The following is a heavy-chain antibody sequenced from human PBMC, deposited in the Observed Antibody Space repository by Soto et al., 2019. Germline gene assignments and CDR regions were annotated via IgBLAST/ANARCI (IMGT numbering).Heavy chain of an antibody. J-gene: IGHJ6*02. V-gene: IGHV4-31*03. CDR3: AGESLPPVAAPTPRYYYYGMDV. Sequence: PSETLSLTCTVSGGSISSGGYYWSWIRQHPGKGLGWIGYIYYSGSTYYNPSLKSRVTISVDTSKNQFSLKLSSVTAADTAVYYCAGESLPPVAAPTPRYYYYGMDVWGQGTTVTVSS. CDR1: GGSISSGGYY. CDR2: IYYSGST. D-gene: IGHD6-6*01.